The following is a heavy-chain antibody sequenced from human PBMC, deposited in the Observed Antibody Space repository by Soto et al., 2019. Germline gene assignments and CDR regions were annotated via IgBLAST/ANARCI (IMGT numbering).Heavy chain of an antibody. J-gene: IGHJ6*02. D-gene: IGHD6-19*01. V-gene: IGHV3-30*18. Sequence: QVQLVESGGGVVQPGRSLRLSCAASGFTFSRNAMHWVRQGPGKGREGVSIISLDGINTNYADSVKGRFTISRNNSKNTLYLQMNSLRAEDTAVYYCAKERASGRPLYYYGMDVWGQGTTVTVSS. CDR1: GFTFSRNA. CDR2: ISLDGINT. CDR3: AKERASGRPLYYYGMDV.